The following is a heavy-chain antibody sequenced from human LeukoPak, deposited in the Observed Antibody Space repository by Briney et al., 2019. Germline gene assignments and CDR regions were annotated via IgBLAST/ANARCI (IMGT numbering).Heavy chain of an antibody. J-gene: IGHJ4*02. CDR3: ARRNLLTGYYYFDY. CDR2: VYYTGST. D-gene: IGHD3-9*01. Sequence: SETLSLTCTVSGGSISTYYWSWMRQPPGKGLEWIGYVYYTGSTNYNPSLKSRVTISVDTSKNQFSLNLSSVTAADTAVYYYARRNLLTGYYYFDYWGQGTLVTVSS. V-gene: IGHV4-59*08. CDR1: GGSISTYY.